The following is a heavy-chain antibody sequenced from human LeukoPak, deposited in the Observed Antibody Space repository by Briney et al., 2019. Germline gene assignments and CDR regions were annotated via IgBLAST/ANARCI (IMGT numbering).Heavy chain of an antibody. Sequence: ASVTVSCKASGYTFTSYYMHWVRQAPGQGLEWMGIINPSGGSTSYAQKFQGRVTMTRDTSTSTVYMELSSLRSEDTAVYYRAREGHIVVVTASDPYYLDYWGQGTLVTVSS. V-gene: IGHV1-46*01. CDR2: INPSGGST. CDR3: AREGHIVVVTASDPYYLDY. J-gene: IGHJ4*02. CDR1: GYTFTSYY. D-gene: IGHD2-21*02.